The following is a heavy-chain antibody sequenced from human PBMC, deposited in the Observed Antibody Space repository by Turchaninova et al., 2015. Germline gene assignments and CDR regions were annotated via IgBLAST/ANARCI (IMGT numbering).Heavy chain of an antibody. CDR3: ARDIRSWIGGFDY. V-gene: IGHV3-33*01. Sequence: QVQLVESGGGVVQPGRSLRLSCAASGFTFSSYGMHWVRQATGRGLGWVAVIWDDGSNKYYADSVKGRFTISRDNSKNTLYLQMNSLRAEDTAVYYCARDIRSWIGGFDYWGQGTLVTVSS. CDR2: IWDDGSNK. J-gene: IGHJ4*02. CDR1: GFTFSSYG. D-gene: IGHD3-16*01.